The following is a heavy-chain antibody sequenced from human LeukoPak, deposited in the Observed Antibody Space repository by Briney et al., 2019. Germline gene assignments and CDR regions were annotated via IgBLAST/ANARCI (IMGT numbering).Heavy chain of an antibody. Sequence: GGSLRLSCAASGFTFSDYSLNWVRQAPGKGLEGVSSISSSSSYIYYADSVKGRFTISRDNAKNSLYLQMNSLRAEDTAVYYCARALLTGYYYYYGMDVWGQGTTVTVSS. CDR1: GFTFSDYS. V-gene: IGHV3-21*01. CDR3: ARALLTGYYYYYGMDV. J-gene: IGHJ6*02. D-gene: IGHD3-9*01. CDR2: ISSSSSYI.